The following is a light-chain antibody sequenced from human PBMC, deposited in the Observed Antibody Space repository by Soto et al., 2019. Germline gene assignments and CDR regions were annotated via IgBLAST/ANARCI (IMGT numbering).Light chain of an antibody. J-gene: IGLJ3*02. CDR3: CSHAGSSTWV. CDR1: SSDVGSYNL. Sequence: QSALTQPASVSGSPGQSITISCTGTSSDVGSYNLVSWYQQHPGKAPKLMIYEGNERPSGVSNRFSGSKSGNTASLTISGLQAEDEADYYCCSHAGSSTWVFGGGTKVTVL. CDR2: EGN. V-gene: IGLV2-23*01.